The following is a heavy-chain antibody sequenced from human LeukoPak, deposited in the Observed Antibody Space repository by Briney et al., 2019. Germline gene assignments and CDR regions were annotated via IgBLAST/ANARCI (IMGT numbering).Heavy chain of an antibody. V-gene: IGHV3-23*01. J-gene: IGHJ4*02. D-gene: IGHD2-2*02. CDR2: ISGSGGST. CDR3: AKPDCSSTSCYTLDS. CDR1: GFTFSGYA. Sequence: PGGSLRLSCAASGFTFSGYAMSWVRQAPGKGLEWVSAISGSGGSTYYADSVKGRFTISRDNSKNTLYLQMNSLRAEDTAVYYCAKPDCSSTSCYTLDSWGQGTLVTVSS.